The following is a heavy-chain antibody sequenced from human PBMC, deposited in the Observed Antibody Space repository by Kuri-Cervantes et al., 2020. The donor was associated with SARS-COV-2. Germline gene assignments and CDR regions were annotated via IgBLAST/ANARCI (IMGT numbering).Heavy chain of an antibody. CDR1: GYTFTSYD. CDR3: AREPAGYSSRYCIDV. J-gene: IGHJ6*02. V-gene: IGHV1-8*01. Sequence: ASVKVSCKASGYTFTSYDINWVRQATGQGLEWMGWMNPNSGNTGYAQKFQGRVTMTRNTSISTAYMEVNNMRSDDTAVYFCAREPAGYSSRYCIDVWGQGTSVTVSS. CDR2: MNPNSGNT. D-gene: IGHD6-19*01.